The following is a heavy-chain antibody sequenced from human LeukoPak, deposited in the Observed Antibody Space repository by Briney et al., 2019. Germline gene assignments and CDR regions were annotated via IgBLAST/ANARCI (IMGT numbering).Heavy chain of an antibody. CDR3: ARDRDHLEPLHWFDP. D-gene: IGHD3-3*01. J-gene: IGHJ5*02. CDR2: ISAYNGNT. Sequence: ASVKVSCKASGYTFTSYGISWVRQAPGQGLEWMGWISAYNGNTNYAQKLKGRVTMTTDTSTSTAYMELRSLRSDDTAVYYCARDRDHLEPLHWFDPWGQGTLVTVSS. CDR1: GYTFTSYG. V-gene: IGHV1-18*01.